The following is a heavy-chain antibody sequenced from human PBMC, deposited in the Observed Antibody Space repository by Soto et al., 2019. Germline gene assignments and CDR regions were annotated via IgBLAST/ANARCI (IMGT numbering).Heavy chain of an antibody. CDR3: ARELYGDYGNLGDGDDY. Sequence: EVQLVESGGGLVKPGGSLRLSCAASGFTFSSYSMNWVRQAPGKGLEWVSSSSSSSSYIYYADSVKGRFTISRDNAKNSLYLQMNSLRAEDTAVYYCARELYGDYGNLGDGDDYWGQGTLVTVSS. CDR2: SSSSSSYI. V-gene: IGHV3-21*01. CDR1: GFTFSSYS. J-gene: IGHJ4*02. D-gene: IGHD4-17*01.